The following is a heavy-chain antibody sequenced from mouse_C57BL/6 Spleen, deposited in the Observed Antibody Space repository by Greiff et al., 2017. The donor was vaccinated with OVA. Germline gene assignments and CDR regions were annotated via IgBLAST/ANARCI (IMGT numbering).Heavy chain of an antibody. V-gene: IGHV5-9-1*02. CDR3: TRGGYGYDEKAYYFDY. CDR2: ISSGGDYI. Sequence: EVKLVESGEGLVKPGGSLKLSCAASGFTFSSYAMSWVRQTPEKRLEWVAYISSGGDYIYYADTVKGRFTISRDNARNTLYLQMSSLKSEDTAMYYCTRGGYGYDEKAYYFDYWGQGTTLTVSS. J-gene: IGHJ2*01. CDR1: GFTFSSYA. D-gene: IGHD2-2*01.